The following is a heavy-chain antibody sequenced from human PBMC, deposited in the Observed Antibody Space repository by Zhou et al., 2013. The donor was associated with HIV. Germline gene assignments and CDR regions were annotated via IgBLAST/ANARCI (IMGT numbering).Heavy chain of an antibody. J-gene: IGHJ6*02. CDR2: IYPSGST. CDR3: ARGGDYYSYGMDV. CDR1: GGSISNYY. V-gene: IGHV4-4*09. D-gene: IGHD3-16*01. Sequence: QVQLQESGPGLVKPSETLSLTCTVFGGSISNYYWNWIRQPPGKGLEWIGYIYPSGSTNYSPSLKSRVTISVDTSKNQFSLKLSSVTAADTAVYYCARGGDYYSYGMDVWGQGTTVTVSS.